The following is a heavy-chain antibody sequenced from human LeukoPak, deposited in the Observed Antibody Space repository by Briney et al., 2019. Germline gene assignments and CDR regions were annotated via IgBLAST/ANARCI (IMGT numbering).Heavy chain of an antibody. V-gene: IGHV4-39*01. CDR2: ISHSGST. CDR1: GGSISTSHY. CDR3: ARQSCSSTSCYFSFGGAYEY. J-gene: IGHJ4*02. D-gene: IGHD2-2*01. Sequence: SETLTLTCTISGGSISTSHYWGWIRPAPGEGLELIGSISHSGSTYYKPSLKSRISISVDTSKNQFSLQLSSVTAADTAVYYCARQSCSSTSCYFSFGGAYEYWGQGTLVTVSS.